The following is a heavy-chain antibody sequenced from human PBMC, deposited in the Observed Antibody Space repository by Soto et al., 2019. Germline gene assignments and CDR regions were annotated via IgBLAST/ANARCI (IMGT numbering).Heavy chain of an antibody. Sequence: GASVKVSCKASGGTFSSYAISWVRQAPGQGLEWMGGLIPIFGTAPYAQKFQGRVTITAADSTRTAYIAPSSLRSEDTAVSYCAGENVDIVATRGRCGMDVWGKGTTGT. J-gene: IGHJ6*04. D-gene: IGHD5-12*01. CDR2: LIPIFGTA. CDR1: GGTFSSYA. CDR3: AGENVDIVATRGRCGMDV. V-gene: IGHV1-69*13.